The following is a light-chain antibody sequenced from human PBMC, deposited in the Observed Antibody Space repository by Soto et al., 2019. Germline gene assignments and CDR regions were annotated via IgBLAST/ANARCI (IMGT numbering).Light chain of an antibody. CDR1: QSVSSSY. Sequence: EIVLTQSPGTLSLSPGERATLSCRASQSVSSSYLAWYQQKPGQAPMLLIYGASSRATGIPDRFSGSGSGTDFTLTISRLEPEDFAVYYCQQYGRSPSGTFGQGTKLEIK. CDR2: GAS. V-gene: IGKV3-20*01. CDR3: QQYGRSPSGT. J-gene: IGKJ2*01.